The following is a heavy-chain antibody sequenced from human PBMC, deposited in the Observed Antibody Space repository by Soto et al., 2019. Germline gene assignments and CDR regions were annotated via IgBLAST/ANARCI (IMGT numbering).Heavy chain of an antibody. V-gene: IGHV1-69*01. J-gene: IGHJ4*02. CDR2: IIPILDSA. CDR3: ARDMSVEY. D-gene: IGHD3-10*02. Sequence: QVQLEQAGAEVKEPGSSVKVSCKASGGTFSRSAISWVRQAPVQGLEWMGGIIPILDSATYGQKFQGRLTITADESTSTAYLELTSLKSDDTAVYSCARDMSVEYWGQGTLVTVSS. CDR1: GGTFSRSA.